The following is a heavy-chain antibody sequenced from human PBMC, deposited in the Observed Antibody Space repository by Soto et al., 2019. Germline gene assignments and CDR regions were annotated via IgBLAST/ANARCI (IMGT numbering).Heavy chain of an antibody. Sequence: QVQLVQSGAEVKKPGSSVKVSCKASGGTFSSYPISWVRQAPGQGLEWMGGIIPIFDTTIYAQKFQGRVTITADESTSTAYMELMSLRSEDTAVYYCARTPGDSIPHYFDYWGQGTLVTVPS. CDR2: IIPIFDTT. D-gene: IGHD4-17*01. CDR3: ARTPGDSIPHYFDY. V-gene: IGHV1-69*12. J-gene: IGHJ4*02. CDR1: GGTFSSYP.